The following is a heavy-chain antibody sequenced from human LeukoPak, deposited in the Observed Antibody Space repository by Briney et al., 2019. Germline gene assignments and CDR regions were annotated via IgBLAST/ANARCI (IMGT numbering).Heavy chain of an antibody. Sequence: ASVKVSCKASGYTFTSYDISWVRQAPGQGLEWMGWISAYNGNTNYAQKLQGRVTMTTDTSTSTAYMELRSLRSDDTAVYYCARVCGSGSYAVYYYYYYMDVWGKGTTVTVSS. J-gene: IGHJ6*03. CDR2: ISAYNGNT. CDR1: GYTFTSYD. D-gene: IGHD3-10*01. V-gene: IGHV1-18*01. CDR3: ARVCGSGSYAVYYYYYYMDV.